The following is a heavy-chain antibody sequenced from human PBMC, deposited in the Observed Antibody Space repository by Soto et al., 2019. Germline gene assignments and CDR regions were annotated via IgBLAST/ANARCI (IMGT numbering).Heavy chain of an antibody. D-gene: IGHD3-22*01. V-gene: IGHV3-11*04. CDR1: GFTFSDYY. J-gene: IGHJ3*02. Sequence: QVQLVESGGGLVKPGGSLRLSCAASGFTFSDYYMSWIRQAPGKGPEWISYSSGSDSVKHYADSVKGRFTVFRDNAKNSLEMQMSSLRAEDTAVYYCARNGDYYESSGYLRRGAFDIWGQGTMVTVSS. CDR2: SSGSDSVK. CDR3: ARNGDYYESSGYLRRGAFDI.